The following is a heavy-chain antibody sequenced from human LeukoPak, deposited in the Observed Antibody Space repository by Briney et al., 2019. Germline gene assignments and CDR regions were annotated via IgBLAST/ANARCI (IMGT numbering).Heavy chain of an antibody. CDR3: ARRYYYGSGSWDTFDY. CDR2: IYPDDSDT. CDR1: GYSFSNYW. Sequence: GESLKISCKGSGYSFSNYWIGWVRQMPGKGLEWMGIIYPDDSDTRYSPYFQGQVTISADKSINTAYLQWSSLKASDSALYYCARRYYYGSGSWDTFDYWGQGTLVTVSS. D-gene: IGHD3-10*01. V-gene: IGHV5-51*01. J-gene: IGHJ4*02.